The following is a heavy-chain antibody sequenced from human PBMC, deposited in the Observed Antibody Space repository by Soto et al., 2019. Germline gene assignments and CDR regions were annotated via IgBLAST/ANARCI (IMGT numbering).Heavy chain of an antibody. V-gene: IGHV4-4*02. CDR1: GVSISSSHW. J-gene: IGHJ5*02. Sequence: SETLSLTCDVSGVSISSSHWWCWLRQPPGKGLEWIGEVYHSGSANYNPSLKSRVSMSVDKSKSQFSLRLTSVTAADTALYFCARIAVVPSALDPWGQGTLVTVSS. CDR3: ARIAVVPSALDP. D-gene: IGHD2-2*01. CDR2: VYHSGSA.